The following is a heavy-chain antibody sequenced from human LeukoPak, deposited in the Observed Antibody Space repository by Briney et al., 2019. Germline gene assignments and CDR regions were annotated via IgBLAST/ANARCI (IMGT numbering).Heavy chain of an antibody. V-gene: IGHV3-48*03. D-gene: IGHD6-19*01. CDR1: GFTFSSYE. CDR3: ARDSALAQAVMFDY. CDR2: ISSSGSTI. Sequence: GGSLRLSCAASGFTFSSYEMNWVRQAPGKGLEWVSYISSSGSTIYYADSVKGRFTISRDNAKNTLYPQMNSLRAEDTAVYYCARDSALAQAVMFDYWGQGTLVTVSS. J-gene: IGHJ4*02.